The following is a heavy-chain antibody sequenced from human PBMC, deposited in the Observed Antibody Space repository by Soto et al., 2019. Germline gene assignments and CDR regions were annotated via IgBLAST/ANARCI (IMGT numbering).Heavy chain of an antibody. V-gene: IGHV3-21*01. CDR1: GFTFSSYS. CDR3: ASARDPTNYYYYGMDV. CDR2: ISSSSSYI. Sequence: GGSLRLSCAASGFTFSSYSMNWVRQAPGKGLEWVSSISSSSSYIYYADSVKGRFTISRDNAKNSLYLQMNSLRAEDTAVYYCASARDPTNYYYYGMDVWGQGTTVTVSS. J-gene: IGHJ6*02. D-gene: IGHD5-12*01.